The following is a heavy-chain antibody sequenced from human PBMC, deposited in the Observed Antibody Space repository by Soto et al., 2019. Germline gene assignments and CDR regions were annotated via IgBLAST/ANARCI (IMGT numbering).Heavy chain of an antibody. J-gene: IGHJ3*02. CDR3: ARNPSHLCASTSCHAFDI. Sequence: SETLSLTCSVSGGSISSGAYYWNWIRQHPRKGLEWIGYIYYSGTTYYNPSLGSRVSISADTSKNRFSLKLNSVTVADTAVYYCARNPSHLCASTSCHAFDIWGQGTMVTVSS. CDR2: IYYSGTT. V-gene: IGHV4-31*03. CDR1: GGSISSGAYY. D-gene: IGHD2-2*01.